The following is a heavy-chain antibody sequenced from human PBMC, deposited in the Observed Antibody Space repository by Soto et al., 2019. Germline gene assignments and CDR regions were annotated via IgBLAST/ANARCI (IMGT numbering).Heavy chain of an antibody. Sequence: GGFLRLSSAASGSTLPDRAMHWVRQPPGKGLEWVSGILWDSDRIEYAVSEKRRFFISKDNAKNTLYLQMNSVREDDTALYYCTKDINRGGVDVWGQGTTVTVSS. V-gene: IGHV3-9*01. CDR3: TKDINRGGVDV. D-gene: IGHD2-21*01. CDR1: GSTLPDRA. J-gene: IGHJ6*02. CDR2: ILWDSDRI.